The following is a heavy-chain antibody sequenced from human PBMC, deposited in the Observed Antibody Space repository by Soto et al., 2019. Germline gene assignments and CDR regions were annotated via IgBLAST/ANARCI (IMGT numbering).Heavy chain of an antibody. V-gene: IGHV4-39*01. D-gene: IGHD6-19*01. CDR2: LYYSGNT. CDR1: GGSISNSNYY. J-gene: IGHJ4*02. Sequence: PSETLSPTCTVSGGSISNSNYYWGWIRQPPGTGLEWIGSLYYSGNTYYNPSLKSRVTISVDTSYNQFSLRLTSMTAADTAVYFCARSGYSSGPFDYWGLGTLVTVSS. CDR3: ARSGYSSGPFDY.